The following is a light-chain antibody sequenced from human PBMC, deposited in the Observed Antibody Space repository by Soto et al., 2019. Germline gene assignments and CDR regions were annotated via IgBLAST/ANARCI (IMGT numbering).Light chain of an antibody. Sequence: QSALTQPASVSGSPGQSVTISCTGTSSDVGGHDYVSWYQQHPGNAPKLMIYQVTKWPSGVSRRFSASKSGNTASLTISGLQPEDEAEYYCASYTSSGTLVFGGGTELTVL. CDR1: SSDVGGHDY. V-gene: IGLV2-14*03. J-gene: IGLJ2*01. CDR2: QVT. CDR3: ASYTSSGTLV.